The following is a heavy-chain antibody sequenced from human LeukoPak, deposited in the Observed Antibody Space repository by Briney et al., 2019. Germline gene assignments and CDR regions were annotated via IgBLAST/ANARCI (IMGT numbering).Heavy chain of an antibody. D-gene: IGHD1-26*01. CDR1: GFTVSSNY. Sequence: GGSLRLSCAASGFTVSSNYMSWVRQAPGKGLEWVAIISHDGGTKDYTDSVKGRFTISRDNSQNTLFLQMNSLRAEDTGVYYCARDPSGSGSDWPNWGFDYWGQGTLVTVSS. CDR2: ISHDGGTK. V-gene: IGHV3-30-3*01. J-gene: IGHJ4*02. CDR3: ARDPSGSGSDWPNWGFDY.